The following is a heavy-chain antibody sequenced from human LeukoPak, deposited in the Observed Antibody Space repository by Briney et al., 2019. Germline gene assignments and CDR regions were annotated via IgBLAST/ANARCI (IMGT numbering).Heavy chain of an antibody. J-gene: IGHJ4*02. V-gene: IGHV3-7*03. CDR1: GFTSNENW. CDR3: ARSPSGFRSTFVN. CDR2: IKYDGSEE. Sequence: GGSLRLSCVASGFTSNENWMSWVRQVPGKGLERVANIKYDGSEEDYADSVKGRFTISRDNAKNSLYLHMKSLTAEDTAVYFCARSPSGFRSTFVNWGQGTLVSVSS. D-gene: IGHD3-9*01.